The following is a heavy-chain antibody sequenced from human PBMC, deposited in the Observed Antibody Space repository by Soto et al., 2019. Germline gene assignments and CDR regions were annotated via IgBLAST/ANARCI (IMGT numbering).Heavy chain of an antibody. CDR3: ARDRSSSDY. Sequence: QVQLVQSGGDVEKPGASVKVSCKASGYIFINYGISWVRQAPGQGLEWMGWIRLYSGDTDYAQKFQGRVTMTSDTSTSTVYMELRSLRSDDTAVYYCARDRSSSDYWGQGTLVTVSS. J-gene: IGHJ4*02. D-gene: IGHD6-6*01. CDR2: IRLYSGDT. V-gene: IGHV1-18*01. CDR1: GYIFINYG.